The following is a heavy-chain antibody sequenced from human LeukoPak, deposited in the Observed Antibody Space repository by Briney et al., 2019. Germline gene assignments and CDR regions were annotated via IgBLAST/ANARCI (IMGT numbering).Heavy chain of an antibody. CDR3: ARESLWPLIAFDI. V-gene: IGHV3-21*01. Sequence: GGSLRLSCAASGFTFSSYSMNWVRQAPGKGLEWVSSISSSSSYIYYADSMKGRFTISRDNAKNSLYLQMNSLRAEDTAVYYCARESLWPLIAFDIWGQGTMVTVSS. CDR1: GFTFSSYS. CDR2: ISSSSSYI. J-gene: IGHJ3*02. D-gene: IGHD2-21*01.